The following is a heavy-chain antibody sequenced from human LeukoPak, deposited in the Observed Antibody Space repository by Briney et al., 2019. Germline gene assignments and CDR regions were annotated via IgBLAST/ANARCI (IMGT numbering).Heavy chain of an antibody. D-gene: IGHD3-22*01. V-gene: IGHV3-11*01. J-gene: IGHJ4*02. CDR1: GFIFSDYY. Sequence: PGGSLRLSCAASGFIFSDYYMNWIRQAPGKGLEWVSYISSSGSTIYYADSVKGRFTISRDNAKNSLYLQMNSLRAEDTAVYYCARHSPYDSSGYYWRGGDYWGQGTLVTVSS. CDR3: ARHSPYDSSGYYWRGGDY. CDR2: ISSSGSTI.